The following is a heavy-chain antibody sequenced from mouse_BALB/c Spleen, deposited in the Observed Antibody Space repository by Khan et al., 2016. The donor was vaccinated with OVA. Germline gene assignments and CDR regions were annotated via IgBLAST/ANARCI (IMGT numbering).Heavy chain of an antibody. Sequence: QVQLKESGPGLVAPSQSLSITCTVSGFSLTSYGVHWVRQPPGKGLEWRGVIWAGGSTNYNSALMSRLSISKDNSTSQVFLKMNSMQTDDTAMYXCARLEDIWGQGTTLTVSS. CDR2: IWAGGST. V-gene: IGHV2-9*02. J-gene: IGHJ2*01. D-gene: IGHD1-3*01. CDR1: GFSLTSYG. CDR3: ARLEDI.